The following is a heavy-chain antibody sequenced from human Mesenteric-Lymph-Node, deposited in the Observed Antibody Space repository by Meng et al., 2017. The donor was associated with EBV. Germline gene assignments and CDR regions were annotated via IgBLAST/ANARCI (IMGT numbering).Heavy chain of an antibody. J-gene: IGHJ3*02. Sequence: EGQLLESGGGVLQPGGSLRLSCVASGFTFTTYDMSWVRQAPGKGLEWVSAISGRDGSTYYADSVKGRFTMSKDDSKDTLYLQMNNLRVDDTAIYYCPPPGAFRDAFDMWGQGTMVTVSS. CDR1: GFTFTTYD. CDR3: PPPGAFRDAFDM. V-gene: IGHV3-23*01. CDR2: ISGRDGST. D-gene: IGHD2/OR15-2a*01.